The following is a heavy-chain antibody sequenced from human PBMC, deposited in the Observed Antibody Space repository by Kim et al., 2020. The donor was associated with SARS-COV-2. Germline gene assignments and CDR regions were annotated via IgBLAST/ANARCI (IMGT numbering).Heavy chain of an antibody. CDR1: GFTFSSYG. Sequence: GGSLRLSCAASGFTFSSYGMHWVRQAPGKGLEWVAVISYDGSNKYYADSVKGRFTISRDNSKNTLYLQMNSLRAEDTAVYYCANLYYYGSGSGRMDVWGQGTTVTVSS. D-gene: IGHD3-10*01. CDR3: ANLYYYGSGSGRMDV. J-gene: IGHJ6*02. CDR2: ISYDGSNK. V-gene: IGHV3-30*18.